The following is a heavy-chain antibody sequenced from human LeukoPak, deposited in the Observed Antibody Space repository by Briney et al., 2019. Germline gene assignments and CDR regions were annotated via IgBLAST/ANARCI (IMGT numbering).Heavy chain of an antibody. D-gene: IGHD2-2*01. CDR3: AREGTRYQLLGVSDY. CDR1: GFTVSSNY. Sequence: GGSLRLSCAASGFTVSSNYMSWVRQAPGKGLEWVSVIYSGGSTYYADSVKGRLTISRDDSKNTLYLQMNSLRAEDTAVYYCAREGTRYQLLGVSDYWGQGTLVTVSS. J-gene: IGHJ4*02. CDR2: IYSGGST. V-gene: IGHV3-66*01.